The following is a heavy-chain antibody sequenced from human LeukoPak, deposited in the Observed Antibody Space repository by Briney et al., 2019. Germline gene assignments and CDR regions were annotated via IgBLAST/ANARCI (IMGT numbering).Heavy chain of an antibody. CDR1: GYTFTSYY. J-gene: IGHJ6*02. CDR3: AREKKLRYFDWFIYYGMDV. Sequence: ASVKVSCKASGYTFTSYYMHWVRQAPGHGLEWMGIINPSGGSTSYAQKFQGRVTMTRDTSTSTVYMELSSLRSEDTAVYYCAREKKLRYFDWFIYYGMDVWGQGTTVTVSS. D-gene: IGHD3-9*01. V-gene: IGHV1-46*01. CDR2: INPSGGST.